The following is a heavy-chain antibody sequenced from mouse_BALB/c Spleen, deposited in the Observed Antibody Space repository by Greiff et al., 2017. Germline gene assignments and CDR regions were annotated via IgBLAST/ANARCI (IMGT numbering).Heavy chain of an antibody. CDR3: TRDDGYYAWFAY. J-gene: IGHJ3*01. CDR2: IYPGNSDT. V-gene: IGHV1-5*01. D-gene: IGHD2-3*01. CDR1: GYTFTSYW. Sequence: VQLQQSGTVLARPGASVKMSCKASGYTFTSYWMHWVKQRPGQGLEWIGAIYPGNSDTSYNQKFKGKAKLTAVTSTSTAYMELSSLTNEDSAVYYCTRDDGYYAWFAYWGQGTLVTVSA.